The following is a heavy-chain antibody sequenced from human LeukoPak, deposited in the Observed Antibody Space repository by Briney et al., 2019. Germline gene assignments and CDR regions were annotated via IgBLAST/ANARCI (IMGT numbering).Heavy chain of an antibody. CDR1: GGSISSSSYY. D-gene: IGHD4-23*01. Sequence: PSETLSLTCTVSGGSISSSSYYWGWIRQPPGKGLEWIGSIYYSGSTYYNPSLKSRVTISVDTSKNQFSLKLSSVTAADTAVYYCAREGHGGTYYYYMDVWGKGTTVTVSS. CDR3: AREGHGGTYYYYMDV. CDR2: IYYSGST. J-gene: IGHJ6*03. V-gene: IGHV4-39*02.